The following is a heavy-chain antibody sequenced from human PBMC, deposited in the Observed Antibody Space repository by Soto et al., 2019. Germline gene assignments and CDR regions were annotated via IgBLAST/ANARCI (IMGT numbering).Heavy chain of an antibody. CDR1: GYTFTSYG. CDR3: ARDSEREIIEYYYYGMDV. J-gene: IGHJ6*02. Sequence: ASVKVSCKAPGYTFTSYGISWVRQAPGQGLEWMGWISAYNGNTNYAQKLQGRVTMTTDTSTSTAYMELRSLRSDDTAVYYCARDSEREIIEYYYYGMDVWGQGTTVTVSS. V-gene: IGHV1-18*01. CDR2: ISAYNGNT. D-gene: IGHD1-26*01.